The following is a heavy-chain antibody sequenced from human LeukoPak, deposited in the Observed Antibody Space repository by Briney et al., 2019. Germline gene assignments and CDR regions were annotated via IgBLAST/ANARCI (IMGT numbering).Heavy chain of an antibody. J-gene: IGHJ4*02. CDR2: INHSGST. CDR3: ARAPYYDILTGYYSYYFDY. CDR1: GGSFSGYY. D-gene: IGHD3-9*01. V-gene: IGHV4-34*01. Sequence: SETLSLTCAVYGGSFSGYYWSWIRQPPGKGLEWIGEINHSGSTNYNPSLKSRVTISVDTSKNQFSLKLSSVTAADTAVYYCARAPYYDILTGYYSYYFDYWGQGTLVTVSS.